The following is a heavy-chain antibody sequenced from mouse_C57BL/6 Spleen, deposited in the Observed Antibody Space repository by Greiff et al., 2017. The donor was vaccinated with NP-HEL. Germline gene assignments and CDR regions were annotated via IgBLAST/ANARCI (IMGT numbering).Heavy chain of an antibody. Sequence: VQLQQSGAELVKPGASVKMSCKASGYTFTSYWITWVKQRPGQGLEWIGDIYPGSGSTNYNEKFKSKATLTVDTSSSTAYMQLSSLTSDDAAVYYCARKRTTVGYVDVWGTGTTVTVSS. CDR3: ARKRTTVGYVDV. D-gene: IGHD1-1*01. CDR2: IYPGSGST. J-gene: IGHJ1*03. V-gene: IGHV1-55*01. CDR1: GYTFTSYW.